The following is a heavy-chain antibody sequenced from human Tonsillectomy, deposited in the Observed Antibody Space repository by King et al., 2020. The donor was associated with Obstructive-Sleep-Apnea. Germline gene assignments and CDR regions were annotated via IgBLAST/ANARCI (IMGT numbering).Heavy chain of an antibody. Sequence: VQLVESGGGVVQPGRSLRLSCAASGFTFSSYAMHWVRQAPGKGLEWVAVISYDGSNKYYADSVKGRFTISRDNSKNTLYLQMNSLRAEDTAVYYCARGPGIAVAGLFDYWGQGTLVTVSS. V-gene: IGHV3-30-3*01. D-gene: IGHD6-19*01. CDR2: ISYDGSNK. CDR3: ARGPGIAVAGLFDY. CDR1: GFTFSSYA. J-gene: IGHJ4*02.